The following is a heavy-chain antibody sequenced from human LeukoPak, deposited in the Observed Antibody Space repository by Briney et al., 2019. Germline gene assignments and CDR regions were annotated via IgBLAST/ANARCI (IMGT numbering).Heavy chain of an antibody. Sequence: ASVKVSCKASGYTFTGYYMHWVRQAPGQGLEWMGWISAYNGNTNYAQKLQGRVTMTTDTSTSTAYMELRSLRSDDTAVYYCARDLGGLAVALSPWGQGTLVTVSS. CDR2: ISAYNGNT. J-gene: IGHJ5*02. CDR1: GYTFTGYY. D-gene: IGHD6-19*01. CDR3: ARDLGGLAVALSP. V-gene: IGHV1-18*04.